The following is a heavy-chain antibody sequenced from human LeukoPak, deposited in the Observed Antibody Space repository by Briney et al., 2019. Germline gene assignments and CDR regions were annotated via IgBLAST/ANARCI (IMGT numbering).Heavy chain of an antibody. CDR2: VWSDGINK. CDR1: GFTFSSYG. V-gene: IGHV3-33*01. J-gene: IGHJ4*02. D-gene: IGHD3-10*01. Sequence: PGGSLRLSCAASGFTFSSYGMHWVRQAPRKGLEWVAVVWSDGINKSYADSVKGRFTISRDNSKNTLYLQMNSLRAEDTAVYSCATRNFDDSGTYALGYWGQGTLVTVSS. CDR3: ATRNFDDSGTYALGY.